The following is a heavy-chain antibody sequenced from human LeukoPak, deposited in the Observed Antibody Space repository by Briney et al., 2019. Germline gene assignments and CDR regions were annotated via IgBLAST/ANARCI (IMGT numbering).Heavy chain of an antibody. D-gene: IGHD7-27*01. Sequence: PSETLSLTCTVSGGSISSYYWSWIRQPPGKGLEWIGYIYYSGSTNYNPSLKSRVTISVDTSKNQFSLKLSSVTAADTAVYYCARARRSWGTFDIWGQGSMVTVSS. V-gene: IGHV4-59*01. CDR1: GGSISSYY. J-gene: IGHJ3*02. CDR3: ARARRSWGTFDI. CDR2: IYYSGST.